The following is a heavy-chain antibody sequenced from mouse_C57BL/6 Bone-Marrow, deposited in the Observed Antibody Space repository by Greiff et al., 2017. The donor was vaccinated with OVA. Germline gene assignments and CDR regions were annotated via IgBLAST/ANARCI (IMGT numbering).Heavy chain of an antibody. V-gene: IGHV3-6*01. J-gene: IGHJ2*01. CDR1: GYSITSGYY. D-gene: IGHD1-1*02. CDR2: ISYDGSN. CDR3: AVLSYYFDY. Sequence: DVKLQESGPGLVKPSQSLSLTCSVTGYSITSGYYWNWIRQFPGNKLEWMGYISYDGSNNYNPSLKNRISITRDTSKNQFFLKLNSVTTEDTATYYCAVLSYYFDYWGQGTTLTVSS.